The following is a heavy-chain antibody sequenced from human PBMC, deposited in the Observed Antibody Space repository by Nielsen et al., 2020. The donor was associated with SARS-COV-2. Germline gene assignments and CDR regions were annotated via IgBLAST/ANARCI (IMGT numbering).Heavy chain of an antibody. J-gene: IGHJ5*02. Sequence: SETLSLTCTVSGGSISSYYWSWIRQPPGKGLEWIGYIYYSGSTNYNPSLKSRVTISVDTSKNQFSLKLSSVTAADTAVYYCARGITIFGVGPWGQGTLVTVSS. CDR1: GGSISSYY. CDR2: IYYSGST. D-gene: IGHD3-3*01. CDR3: ARGITIFGVGP. V-gene: IGHV4-59*12.